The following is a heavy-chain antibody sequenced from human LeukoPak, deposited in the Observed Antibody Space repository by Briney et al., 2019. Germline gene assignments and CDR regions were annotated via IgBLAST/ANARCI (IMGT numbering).Heavy chain of an antibody. J-gene: IGHJ5*02. CDR2: INHSGST. CDR3: ARRRSTSLGWFDP. Sequence: KPSETLSLTCAVYGGSFSGYYWSWIRQPPGKGLEWIGEINHSGSTNYNPSLKSRVTISVDTSKNQFSLKLSSVTAADTAVYYCARRRSTSLGWFDPWGQGTLVTVSS. D-gene: IGHD2-2*01. V-gene: IGHV4-34*01. CDR1: GGSFSGYY.